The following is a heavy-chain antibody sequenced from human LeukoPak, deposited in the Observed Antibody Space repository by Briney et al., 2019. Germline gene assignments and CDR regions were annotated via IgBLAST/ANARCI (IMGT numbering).Heavy chain of an antibody. Sequence: SETLSLTCAVYGGSFSGYYWSWIRQPPGKGLEWIGEINHSGSTYYNPSLKSRVTISVDTSKNQFSLKLTSVTAADTAVYYCARQTGVGLFILPGGRGILVTVSS. CDR3: ARQTGVGLFILP. CDR1: GGSFSGYY. D-gene: IGHD3-3*01. V-gene: IGHV4-34*01. CDR2: INHSGST. J-gene: IGHJ4*02.